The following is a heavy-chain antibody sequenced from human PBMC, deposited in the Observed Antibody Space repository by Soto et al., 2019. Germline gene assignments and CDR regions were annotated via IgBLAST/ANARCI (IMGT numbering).Heavy chain of an antibody. Sequence: ASVKVSCKASGYTFTSYYMHWVRQAPGQGLEWMGIINPSGGSTSYAQKFQGRVTMTRDTSTSTVYMELSSLRSEDTAVYYCAREGTLTIFGVVITEFNWFDPWGQGTLVTVSS. J-gene: IGHJ5*02. CDR1: GYTFTSYY. D-gene: IGHD3-3*01. CDR3: AREGTLTIFGVVITEFNWFDP. V-gene: IGHV1-46*01. CDR2: INPSGGST.